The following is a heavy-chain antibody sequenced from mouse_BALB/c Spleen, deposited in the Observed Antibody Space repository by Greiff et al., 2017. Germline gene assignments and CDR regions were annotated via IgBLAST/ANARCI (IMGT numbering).Heavy chain of an antibody. J-gene: IGHJ2*01. Sequence: VQLQQSGAELVRSGASVKLSCTASGFNIKDYYMHWVKQRPEQGLEWIGWIDPENGDTEYAPKFQGKATMTADTSSNTAYMQLSSLTSEDSAVYYCARCGPYFDYWGQGTTLTVSS. V-gene: IGHV14-4*02. CDR1: GFNIKDYY. CDR3: ARCGPYFDY. CDR2: IDPENGDT.